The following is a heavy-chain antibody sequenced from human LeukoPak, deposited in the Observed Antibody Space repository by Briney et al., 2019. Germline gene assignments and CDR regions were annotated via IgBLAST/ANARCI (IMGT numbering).Heavy chain of an antibody. Sequence: GSLRLSFAASGFTFSSYSMNGVRPAPGKGLEWVSSIISSSSYIYYSDSVKGRFTISRDNAKNSLYLQMNSLRAEDTAVYYCARFPGYGSSSKGEYYYGMDVWGKGTTVTVSS. V-gene: IGHV3-21*01. J-gene: IGHJ6*04. D-gene: IGHD6-13*01. CDR3: ARFPGYGSSSKGEYYYGMDV. CDR2: IISSSSYI. CDR1: GFTFSSYS.